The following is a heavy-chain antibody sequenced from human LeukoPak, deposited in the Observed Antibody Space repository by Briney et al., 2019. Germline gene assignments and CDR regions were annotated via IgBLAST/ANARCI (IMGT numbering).Heavy chain of an antibody. Sequence: ASVKVSCKASGGTFSSYAISWVRQAPGQGLEWMGIINPSGGSTSYAQKFQGRVTMTRDTSTSTVYMELSSLRSEDTAVYYCARSLVNYGDPYYYGMDVWGQGTTVTVSS. CDR3: ARSLVNYGDPYYYGMDV. CDR2: INPSGGST. D-gene: IGHD4-17*01. V-gene: IGHV1-46*01. CDR1: GGTFSSYA. J-gene: IGHJ6*02.